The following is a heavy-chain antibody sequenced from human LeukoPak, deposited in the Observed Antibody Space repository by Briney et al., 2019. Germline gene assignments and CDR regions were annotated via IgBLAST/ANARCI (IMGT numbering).Heavy chain of an antibody. D-gene: IGHD2-2*01. J-gene: IGHJ4*02. V-gene: IGHV3-23*01. CDR2: ITSAGNT. CDR1: GFTFSSYA. CDR3: AKGGGPYHLPTDY. Sequence: GGSLRLSCAASGFTFSSYAMNWVRQAPGKGLEWVSAITSAGNTYYEDSVKGRFTISRDSSKNTLYLQMNSLRSEDTAVYYCAKGGGPYHLPTDYWGQGTLVTVSS.